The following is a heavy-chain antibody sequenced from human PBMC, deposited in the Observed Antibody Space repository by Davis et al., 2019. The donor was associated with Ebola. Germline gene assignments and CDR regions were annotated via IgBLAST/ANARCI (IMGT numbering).Heavy chain of an antibody. J-gene: IGHJ4*02. CDR3: ARVDYDYVWGSYMFDY. D-gene: IGHD3-16*01. CDR1: GFTFSSYS. V-gene: IGHV3-48*02. Sequence: PGGSLRLSCAASGFTFSSYSMNWVRQAPGKGLEWVSYISSSSSTIYYADSVKGRFTISRDNAKNSLYLQMNSLRDEDTAMYYCARVDYDYVWGSYMFDYWGQGTLVTVSS. CDR2: ISSSSSTI.